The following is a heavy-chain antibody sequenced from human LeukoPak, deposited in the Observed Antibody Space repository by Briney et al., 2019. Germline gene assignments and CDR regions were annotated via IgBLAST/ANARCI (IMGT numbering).Heavy chain of an antibody. V-gene: IGHV3-21*01. Sequence: PGGSLRLSCAASGFTFSSYSMNWVRQAPGKGLERVSSISSSGSYIYYADSVKGRFTISRDNAKNSLYLQMNSLRAEDTAVYYCARAAVAEPYYYYGMDVWGKGTTVTVSS. CDR2: ISSSGSYI. J-gene: IGHJ6*04. D-gene: IGHD6-19*01. CDR3: ARAAVAEPYYYYGMDV. CDR1: GFTFSSYS.